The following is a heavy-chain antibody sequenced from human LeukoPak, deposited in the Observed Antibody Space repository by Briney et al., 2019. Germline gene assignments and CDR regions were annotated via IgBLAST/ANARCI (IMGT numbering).Heavy chain of an antibody. CDR3: ARDHDILTGYSVSYYMDV. CDR1: GGSFSGYY. D-gene: IGHD3-9*01. J-gene: IGHJ6*03. CDR2: INHSGST. Sequence: SETLSLTCAVYGGSFSGYYWSWIRQPPGKGLEWIGEINHSGSTNYNPSLKSRVTISVDTSKSQFSLKLSSVTAADTAVYYCARDHDILTGYSVSYYMDVWGKGTTVTVSS. V-gene: IGHV4-34*01.